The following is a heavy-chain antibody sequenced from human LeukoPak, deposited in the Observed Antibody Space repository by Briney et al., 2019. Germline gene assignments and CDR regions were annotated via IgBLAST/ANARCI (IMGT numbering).Heavy chain of an antibody. CDR1: GYTFTSYY. D-gene: IGHD3-16*01. Sequence: ASVKVSCKASGYTFTSYYMHWVRQAPGQGLEWTGIINPSGGSISYAQKFQGRVTMTRDTSTSTVYMELSSLRSEDTAVYYCARSGQLLGEAGEFDYWGQGTLVTVSS. CDR3: ARSGQLLGEAGEFDY. V-gene: IGHV1-46*01. CDR2: INPSGGSI. J-gene: IGHJ4*02.